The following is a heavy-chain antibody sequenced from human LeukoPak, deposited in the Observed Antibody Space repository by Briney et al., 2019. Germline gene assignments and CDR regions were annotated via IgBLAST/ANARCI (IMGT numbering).Heavy chain of an antibody. CDR1: GYTFTGYY. D-gene: IGHD2-15*01. J-gene: IGHJ5*02. V-gene: IGHV1-2*02. CDR2: INPNSGGT. Sequence: ASVKVSCKASGYTFTGYYMHWVRQAPGQGLEWMGWINPNSGGTNYAQKFQGRVTMTRDTSISTAYMELSRLRSDDTAVCYCAGSKESVAALFDPWGQGTLVTVSS. CDR3: AGSKESVAALFDP.